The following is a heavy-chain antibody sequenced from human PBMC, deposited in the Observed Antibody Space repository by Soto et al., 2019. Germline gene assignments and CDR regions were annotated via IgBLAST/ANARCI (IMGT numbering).Heavy chain of an antibody. D-gene: IGHD3-22*01. CDR2: IWYDGSIK. Sequence: QVQLVESGGGVVQPGRSLRLSCVASESMFGSYGMYWVRQAPGKGLEWVAVIWYDGSIKHYADSVKGRFTISRDNSKNTLQLQMNSLRAEDTAVYYCARASSDYYGMDVWGQGTAVIVSS. CDR1: ESMFGSYG. CDR3: ARASSDYYGMDV. J-gene: IGHJ6*02. V-gene: IGHV3-33*01.